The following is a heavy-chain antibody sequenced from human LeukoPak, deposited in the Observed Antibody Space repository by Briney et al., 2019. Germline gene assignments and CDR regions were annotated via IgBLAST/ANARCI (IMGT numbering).Heavy chain of an antibody. CDR1: GYTFTSYG. Sequence: ASVKVSCKASGYTFTSYGISWVRQAPGQGLEWMGWISAYNGNTNYAQKLQGRVTMTTDTSTSTAYMELRSLRSDDTAVYYCARDRRYKVPAATFDYWGQGTLVTVSS. D-gene: IGHD2-2*01. V-gene: IGHV1-18*01. CDR3: ARDRRYKVPAATFDY. J-gene: IGHJ4*02. CDR2: ISAYNGNT.